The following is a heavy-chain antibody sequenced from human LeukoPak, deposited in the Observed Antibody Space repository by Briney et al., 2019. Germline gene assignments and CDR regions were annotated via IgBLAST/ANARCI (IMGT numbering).Heavy chain of an antibody. CDR1: GYTFTSYG. CDR3: ARWYSSSTDPFDY. J-gene: IGHJ4*02. CDR2: ISAYNGNT. Sequence: GASVKVSCKASGYTFTSYGISWVRQAPGQGLEWMGWISAYNGNTNYAQKLQGRVTMTTDTSTSTAYIELRSLRSDDTAVYYCARWYSSSTDPFDYWGQGTLVTVSS. D-gene: IGHD6-6*01. V-gene: IGHV1-18*01.